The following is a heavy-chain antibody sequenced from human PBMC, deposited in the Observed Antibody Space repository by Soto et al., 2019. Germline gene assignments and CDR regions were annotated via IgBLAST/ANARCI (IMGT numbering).Heavy chain of an antibody. CDR3: AKLWGLRRITMIVVVSFDY. CDR1: GFTFSSYA. J-gene: IGHJ4*02. CDR2: ISGSGGST. Sequence: GGSLSLSCAASGFTFSSYAMSWVRQAPGKGLEWASAISGSGGSTYYADSVKGRFTISRDNSKNTLYLQMNSLRAEDTAVYYCAKLWGLRRITMIVVVSFDYWGQGTLVTVSS. V-gene: IGHV3-23*01. D-gene: IGHD3-22*01.